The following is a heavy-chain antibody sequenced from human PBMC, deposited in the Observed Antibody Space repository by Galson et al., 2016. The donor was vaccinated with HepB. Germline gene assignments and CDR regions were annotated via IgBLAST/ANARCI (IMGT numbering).Heavy chain of an antibody. CDR2: INSDGSRT. D-gene: IGHD5-12*01. V-gene: IGHV3-74*01. Sequence: SLRLSCAASGFTFSSYWMHWVRQAPGKGLVWVSRINSDGSRTHYADSVKGRFTSSRDNTQNTLYLQMNSLRAEDTAVYYCARDTRWLHALDYWGQGSLVTVSS. J-gene: IGHJ4*02. CDR1: GFTFSSYW. CDR3: ARDTRWLHALDY.